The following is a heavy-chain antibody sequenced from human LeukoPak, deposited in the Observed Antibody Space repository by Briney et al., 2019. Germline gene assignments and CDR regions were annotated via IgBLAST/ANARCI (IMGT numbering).Heavy chain of an antibody. D-gene: IGHD6-19*01. Sequence: ASVKVSCKASGYTVTSYYMHWVRQAPGHGLEWMAIIDPNGRTTYAQKVQDRVTLTRDTSTRTFYMELSSLRSEDTAVYYCARDRSAWSYSFDYWGQGTLVTVSS. J-gene: IGHJ4*02. V-gene: IGHV1-46*01. CDR3: ARDRSAWSYSFDY. CDR1: GYTVTSYY. CDR2: IDPNGRT.